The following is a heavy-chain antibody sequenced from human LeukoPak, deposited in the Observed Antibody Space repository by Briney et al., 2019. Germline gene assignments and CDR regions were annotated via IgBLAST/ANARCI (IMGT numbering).Heavy chain of an antibody. CDR3: ARDFSGTGLYIDY. CDR1: GYTFTNYG. Sequence: GASVKVSCKASGYTFTNYGISWVREAPGQVLEWMGWVSAYNGNTNYAQKLQGRVTMTTDTSTSTVYMELRSLRSDDTAVYYCARDFSGTGLYIDYWGQGTLVTVSS. D-gene: IGHD3-10*01. CDR2: VSAYNGNT. V-gene: IGHV1-18*01. J-gene: IGHJ4*02.